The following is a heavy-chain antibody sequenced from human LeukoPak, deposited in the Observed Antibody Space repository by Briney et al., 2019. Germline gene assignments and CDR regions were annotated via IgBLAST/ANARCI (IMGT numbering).Heavy chain of an antibody. CDR3: AITGGPTVTAFDL. Sequence: GGSLRLSCVASGFIFRNYWMSWVRQAPGKGLEWVANINHDGGDKDYVDSVKGRFTISRDNAKSSLYLQMNSLRVEDTAVYYCAITGGPTVTAFDLWGQGILVTVSS. D-gene: IGHD4-17*01. J-gene: IGHJ4*02. V-gene: IGHV3-7*02. CDR2: INHDGGDK. CDR1: GFIFRNYW.